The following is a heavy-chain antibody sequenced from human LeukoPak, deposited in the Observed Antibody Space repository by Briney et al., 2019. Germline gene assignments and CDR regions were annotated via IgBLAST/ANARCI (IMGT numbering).Heavy chain of an antibody. CDR1: GASISTNDYY. V-gene: IGHV4-39*01. D-gene: IGHD5-12*01. Sequence: PSETLSLTCTVSGASISTNDYYWVWIRQPPGKGLEWIANIHYSGSTYYNPSLKSRVTISIDTSENQFSLKLSSVTAADTAIYYCARYIVATINYFDYWGQGTLVTVSS. J-gene: IGHJ4*02. CDR2: IHYSGST. CDR3: ARYIVATINYFDY.